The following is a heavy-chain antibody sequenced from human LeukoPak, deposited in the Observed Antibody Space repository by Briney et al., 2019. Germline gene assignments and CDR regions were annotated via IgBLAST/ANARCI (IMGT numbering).Heavy chain of an antibody. CDR1: GFTFSSYG. D-gene: IGHD2-8*01. J-gene: IGHJ6*02. V-gene: IGHV1-2*06. CDR2: INPNSGDT. CDR3: ARDRSLIIKDYYYYGMDV. Sequence: GGSLRLSCAASGFTFSSYGMHWVRQAPGQGLEWMGRINPNSGDTNYAQKFQGRVTMTRDTSISTAYMELSRLRSDDTAVYYCARDRSLIIKDYYYYGMDVWGQGTTVTVSS.